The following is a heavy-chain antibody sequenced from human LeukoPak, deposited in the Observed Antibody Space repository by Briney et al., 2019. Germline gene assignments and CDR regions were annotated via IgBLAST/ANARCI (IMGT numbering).Heavy chain of an antibody. D-gene: IGHD1-14*01. J-gene: IGHJ5*02. Sequence: GGSLRLSCAASGFTFSNSAMAWVRQAPGKGLEWVSSITGSGDYTYYTDFVKGRFTISRDNSKNTLYLQMNSLRVEDTAVYYCANKPAGFDPWGQGTLVTVSS. V-gene: IGHV3-23*01. CDR3: ANKPAGFDP. CDR1: GFTFSNSA. CDR2: ITGSGDYT.